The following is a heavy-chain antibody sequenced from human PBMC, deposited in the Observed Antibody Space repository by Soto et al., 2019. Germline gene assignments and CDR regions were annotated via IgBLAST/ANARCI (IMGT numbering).Heavy chain of an antibody. J-gene: IGHJ4*02. CDR1: GGSISSGGYS. D-gene: IGHD4-17*01. Sequence: QLQLQESGSGLVKPSQTLSLTCAVSGGSISSGGYSWGWIRQPPGKGLEWIGYTYQSGTYYNPSLMSRVTISVDRPKTQFTLTLSAVSAADTAVDYCARGGKTVTPLDSWGQGTLVTVSS. CDR3: ARGGKTVTPLDS. CDR2: TYQSGT. V-gene: IGHV4-30-2*01.